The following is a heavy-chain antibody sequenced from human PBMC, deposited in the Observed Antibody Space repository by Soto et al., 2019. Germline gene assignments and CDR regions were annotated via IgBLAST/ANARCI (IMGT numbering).Heavy chain of an antibody. CDR1: GLTFSSYS. Sequence: EVKVVESGGGLVKPGGSLRLSCAASGLTFSSYSMNWVRQAPGKGLEWVTSISSGSSYIYYADSVKGRFTVSRDNAKNALYLQMTSLRAEDTAPYFCACYSLPQYDFWSGPYGLDVWGQGTAVTVSS. D-gene: IGHD3-3*01. J-gene: IGHJ6*02. V-gene: IGHV3-21*01. CDR3: ACYSLPQYDFWSGPYGLDV. CDR2: ISSGSSYI.